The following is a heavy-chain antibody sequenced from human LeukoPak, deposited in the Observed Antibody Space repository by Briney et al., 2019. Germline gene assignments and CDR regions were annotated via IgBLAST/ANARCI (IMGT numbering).Heavy chain of an antibody. Sequence: ASVKVSCKASGYTFTSYYMHWVRQAPGQALEWMGWITPFNGNTNYAQKFQDRVTITRDRSMSTAYMELSSLRSEDTAMYYCATTLEGDLSHSFDYWGQGTLVTVSS. CDR3: ATTLEGDLSHSFDY. J-gene: IGHJ4*02. CDR1: GYTFTSYY. CDR2: ITPFNGNT. D-gene: IGHD3-16*01. V-gene: IGHV1-45*02.